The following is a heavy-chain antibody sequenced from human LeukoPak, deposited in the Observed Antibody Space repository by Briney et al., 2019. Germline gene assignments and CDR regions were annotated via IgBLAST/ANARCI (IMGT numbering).Heavy chain of an antibody. CDR2: INWNGGST. CDR3: ARDDEVNDTFDV. Sequence: PGGSLRLSCAASGFNFDDYGMSWVRQAPGKGLEWVSGINWNGGSTGYVDSVKGRFTISRDNAKNSLYLQMNSLRAEDTALYHCARDDEVNDTFDVWGQGTTVTVSS. J-gene: IGHJ3*01. CDR1: GFNFDDYG. V-gene: IGHV3-20*01.